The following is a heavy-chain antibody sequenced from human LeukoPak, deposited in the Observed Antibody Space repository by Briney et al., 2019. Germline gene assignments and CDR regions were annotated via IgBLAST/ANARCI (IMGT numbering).Heavy chain of an antibody. CDR3: AKEIGGSGYEIDY. V-gene: IGHV3-30-3*01. J-gene: IGHJ4*02. D-gene: IGHD5-12*01. Sequence: GGSLRLSCAASGFTFSSYAMHWVRQAPGKGLEWVAVISYDGSNKYYADSVKGRFTISRDNSKNTLYLQMNSLRAEDTAVYYCAKEIGGSGYEIDYWGQGTLVTVSS. CDR1: GFTFSSYA. CDR2: ISYDGSNK.